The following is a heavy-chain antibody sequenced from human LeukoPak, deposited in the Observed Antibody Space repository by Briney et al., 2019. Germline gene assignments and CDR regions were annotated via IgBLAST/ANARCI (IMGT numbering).Heavy chain of an antibody. J-gene: IGHJ4*02. V-gene: IGHV4-30-2*01. D-gene: IGHD5-24*01. Sequence: KPSQTLSLTCAVSGGSISSGGYSWSWIRQPPGKGLEWIGYIYHSGSTYYNPSLKSRVTISVDRSKNQFSLKLSSVTAADTAVYYCARVRMATIDYWGQGTLVTVSS. CDR3: ARVRMATIDY. CDR2: IYHSGST. CDR1: GGSISSGGYS.